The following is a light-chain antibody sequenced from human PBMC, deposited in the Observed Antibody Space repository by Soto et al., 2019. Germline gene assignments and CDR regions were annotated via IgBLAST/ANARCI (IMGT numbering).Light chain of an antibody. J-gene: IGLJ2*01. Sequence: VLTQPPSVFGAPGQRVTISCTWSSSNIGAGYDVHWYLQLPGTVPKLLIYGNRNRPSGVPDRYSGSKSGTSASLAITGLQAEDEADYYCQSYDSSLRGVVFGGGTKLTVL. CDR3: QSYDSSLRGVV. CDR1: SSNIGAGYD. CDR2: GNR. V-gene: IGLV1-40*01.